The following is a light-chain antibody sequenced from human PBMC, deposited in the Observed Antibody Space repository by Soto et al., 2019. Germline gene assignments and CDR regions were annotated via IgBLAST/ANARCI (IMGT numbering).Light chain of an antibody. J-gene: IGKJ1*01. CDR1: QSVSSN. Sequence: EIVMTQSPATLSVSPGERATLSCRASQSVSSNLAWYQQKPGQAPRLLIYGASTRATGIPARFSGSASGAEFTLTISSLQSEDFAVYYCQQYNIWPRAFGQGTKVEIK. V-gene: IGKV3-15*01. CDR3: QQYNIWPRA. CDR2: GAS.